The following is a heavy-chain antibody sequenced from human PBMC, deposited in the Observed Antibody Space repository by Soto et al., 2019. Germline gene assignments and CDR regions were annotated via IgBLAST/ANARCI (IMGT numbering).Heavy chain of an antibody. J-gene: IGHJ4*02. CDR1: GFTFSSYA. D-gene: IGHD4-17*01. V-gene: IGHV3-30-3*01. Sequence: GGSLRLSCAASGFTFSSYAMHWVRQAPGKGLEWVAVISYDGSNKYYADSVKGRFTISRDNSKNTLYLQMNSLRAEDTAVYYCARDSRLYGDFFTHFDYWGQGTLVTVSS. CDR3: ARDSRLYGDFFTHFDY. CDR2: ISYDGSNK.